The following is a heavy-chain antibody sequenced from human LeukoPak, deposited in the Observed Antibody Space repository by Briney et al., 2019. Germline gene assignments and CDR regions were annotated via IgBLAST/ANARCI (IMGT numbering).Heavy chain of an antibody. J-gene: IGHJ4*02. Sequence: SETLSLTCTVSGGSISSSTYYWGWIRQPPGKGLEWIGNLYYSGSTYYNPSFKSRVTISVDTSKNQFSLKLSSVTAADTAVYYGARQAISGYDPPPFDSWGQGTLVTVSS. CDR1: GGSISSSTYY. D-gene: IGHD5-12*01. CDR3: ARQAISGYDPPPFDS. V-gene: IGHV4-39*01. CDR2: LYYSGST.